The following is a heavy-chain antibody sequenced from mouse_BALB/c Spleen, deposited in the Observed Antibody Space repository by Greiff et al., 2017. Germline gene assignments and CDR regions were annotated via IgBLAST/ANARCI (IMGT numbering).Heavy chain of an antibody. J-gene: IGHJ3*01. Sequence: SGAELARPGASVKLSCKASGYTFTSYWMQWVKQRPGQGLEWIGAIYPGDGDTRYTQKFKGKATLTADKSSSTAYMQLSSLASEDSAVYYCARCDDYDTWFAYWGQGTLVTVSA. D-gene: IGHD2-4*01. CDR2: IYPGDGDT. CDR3: ARCDDYDTWFAY. V-gene: IGHV1-87*01. CDR1: GYTFTSYW.